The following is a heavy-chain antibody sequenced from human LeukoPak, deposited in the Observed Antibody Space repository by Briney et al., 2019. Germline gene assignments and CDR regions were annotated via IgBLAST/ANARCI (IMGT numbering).Heavy chain of an antibody. D-gene: IGHD3-22*01. CDR1: GGTFSSYA. J-gene: IGHJ4*02. Sequence: ASVKVSCKASGGTFSSYAISWVRQAPAQGLEWMGGIIPIFGTANYAQKFQGRVTITADESTSTAYMELSSLRSEDTAVYYCARETTYYYDSSGYFFDYWGQGTLVTVSS. V-gene: IGHV1-69*13. CDR3: ARETTYYYDSSGYFFDY. CDR2: IIPIFGTA.